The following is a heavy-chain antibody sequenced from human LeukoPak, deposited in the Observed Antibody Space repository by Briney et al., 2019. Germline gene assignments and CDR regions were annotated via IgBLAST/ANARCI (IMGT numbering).Heavy chain of an antibody. D-gene: IGHD2-15*01. CDR1: GFIFNNYA. CDR2: ISSDGSEE. CDR3: ARGYDGDY. Sequence: GGSLRLSCAASGFIFNNYAMHWVRQVPGKGLEWVAVISSDGSEEYYADSVKGRFTISKDNSKNTLYLQMNSLRTEDTAVYYCARGYDGDYWGQGTLVTVSS. J-gene: IGHJ4*02. V-gene: IGHV3-30*04.